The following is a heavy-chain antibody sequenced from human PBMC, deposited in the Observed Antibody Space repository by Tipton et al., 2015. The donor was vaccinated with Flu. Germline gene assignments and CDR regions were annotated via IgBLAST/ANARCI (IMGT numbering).Heavy chain of an antibody. CDR3: ARDYGGHIYY. D-gene: IGHD2-21*01. CDR2: IYTSGST. Sequence: TLSLTCTVSGGSISSGSYYWSWIRQPAGKGLEWIGRIYTSGSTNYNPSLKSRVTISVDTSKNQFSLKLSSVTAADTAAYYCARDYGGHIYYWGQGTLVTVSS. V-gene: IGHV4-61*02. J-gene: IGHJ4*02. CDR1: GGSISSGSYY.